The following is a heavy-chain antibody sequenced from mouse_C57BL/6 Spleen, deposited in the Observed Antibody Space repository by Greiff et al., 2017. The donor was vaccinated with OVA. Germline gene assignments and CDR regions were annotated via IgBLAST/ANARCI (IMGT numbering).Heavy chain of an antibody. J-gene: IGHJ4*01. Sequence: DVKLVESEGGLVQPGSSMKLSCTASGFTFSDYYMAWVRQVPEKGLEWVANINYDGSSTYYLDSLKSRFIISRDNAKNILYLQMSSLKSEDTATYYCARDRRDYYAMDYWGQGTSVTVSS. V-gene: IGHV5-16*01. CDR1: GFTFSDYY. CDR2: INYDGSST. CDR3: ARDRRDYYAMDY.